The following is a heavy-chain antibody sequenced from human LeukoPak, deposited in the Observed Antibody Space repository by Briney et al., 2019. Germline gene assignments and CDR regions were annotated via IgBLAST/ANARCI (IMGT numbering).Heavy chain of an antibody. Sequence: GGFLRLSCAASGFTFSSYWMHWVRQAPGKGLVRVSRINSDGSSTSYADSVKGRFTISRDNAKNTLYLQMNSLRAEDTAVYYCARDVETYCSGGSCYGGFDYWGQGTLVTVSS. D-gene: IGHD2-15*01. J-gene: IGHJ4*02. CDR2: INSDGSST. V-gene: IGHV3-74*01. CDR3: ARDVETYCSGGSCYGGFDY. CDR1: GFTFSSYW.